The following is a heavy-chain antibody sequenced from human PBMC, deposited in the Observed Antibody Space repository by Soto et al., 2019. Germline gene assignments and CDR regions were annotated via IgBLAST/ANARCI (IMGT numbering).Heavy chain of an antibody. CDR3: ARYAPLLWFVEPLSYYYYDMVF. Sequence: GGSLRLSCSASGFTFSSYSMNWVRQAPGKGLEWVSSVSSSSSYIYYADSLKGRFTISRDNAKNSLYLQMNSLRVEDTAVYYCARYAPLLWFVEPLSYYYYDMVFCGQGTTRTVSS. J-gene: IGHJ6*02. D-gene: IGHD3-10*01. CDR2: VSSSSSYI. CDR1: GFTFSSYS. V-gene: IGHV3-21*01.